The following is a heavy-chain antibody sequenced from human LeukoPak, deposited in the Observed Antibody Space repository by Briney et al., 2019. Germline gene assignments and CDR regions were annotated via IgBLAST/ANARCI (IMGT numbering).Heavy chain of an antibody. J-gene: IGHJ4*02. CDR3: ARLASGSYGPLTPFDF. CDR2: IYYSGST. V-gene: IGHV4-59*08. D-gene: IGHD1-26*01. Sequence: SETLSLTCTVSGGSISSYYWSWIRQPPGKGLGWIGDIYYSGSTNYNPSLKSRVTISVDTSKNQFSLRLSSVTAADTAVYYSARLASGSYGPLTPFDFWGQRTLVTVSS. CDR1: GGSISSYY.